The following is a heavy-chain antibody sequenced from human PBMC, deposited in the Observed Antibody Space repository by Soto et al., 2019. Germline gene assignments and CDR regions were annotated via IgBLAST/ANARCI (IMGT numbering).Heavy chain of an antibody. Sequence: ASVKVSCKASGYTFTSYAMHWVRQAPGQRLEWMGWIIPIIGKANYAQKFQGRVTITRDESTSTAYMELSSLRSEDTAVYYCARDRGYCSGGSCYTIHAFDIWGQGTMVTVSS. D-gene: IGHD2-15*01. J-gene: IGHJ3*02. CDR2: IIPIIGKA. CDR3: ARDRGYCSGGSCYTIHAFDI. CDR1: GYTFTSYA. V-gene: IGHV1-3*01.